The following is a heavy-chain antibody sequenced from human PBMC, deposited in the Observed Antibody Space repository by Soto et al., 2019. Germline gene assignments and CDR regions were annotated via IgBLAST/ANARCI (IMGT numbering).Heavy chain of an antibody. Sequence: GGSLRLSCAASGFTFSSYGMHWVRQAPGKGLEWVAVISYDGSNKYYADSVKGRFTISRDNSKNTLYLQMNSLRAEDTAVYYCAKDRSYSSGWYRGNWFDPWGQGTLVTVSS. CDR1: GFTFSSYG. D-gene: IGHD6-19*01. V-gene: IGHV3-30*18. J-gene: IGHJ5*02. CDR2: ISYDGSNK. CDR3: AKDRSYSSGWYRGNWFDP.